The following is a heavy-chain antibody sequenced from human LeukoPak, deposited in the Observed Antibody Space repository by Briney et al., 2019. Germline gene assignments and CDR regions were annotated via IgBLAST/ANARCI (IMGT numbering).Heavy chain of an antibody. V-gene: IGHV3-23*01. J-gene: IGHJ4*02. CDR2: ISGSGGDT. Sequence: GGSLRLSCAASGFTFSSYAMSWVRQAPGKGLEWVSTISGSGGDTYYADSVKGRFTISRDNFKNTLYLQLNSLRAEDTAVYYCAKKSSRYSSDPFVYWGQGTLVTVSS. D-gene: IGHD5-18*01. CDR1: GFTFSSYA. CDR3: AKKSSRYSSDPFVY.